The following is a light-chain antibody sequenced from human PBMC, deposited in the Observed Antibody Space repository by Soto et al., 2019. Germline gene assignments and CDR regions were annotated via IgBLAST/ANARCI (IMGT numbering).Light chain of an antibody. Sequence: EIVTTQSPATLSVSPGERATLSCRASQSVSSSVAWYQQKPGQAPRLLIYDSSSRATGVPARFSGSGSGTEFTLTISSLQSEDYAVYYCQQYNNWPPYTFGQGTKVDIK. CDR2: DSS. CDR3: QQYNNWPPYT. CDR1: QSVSSS. J-gene: IGKJ2*01. V-gene: IGKV3-15*01.